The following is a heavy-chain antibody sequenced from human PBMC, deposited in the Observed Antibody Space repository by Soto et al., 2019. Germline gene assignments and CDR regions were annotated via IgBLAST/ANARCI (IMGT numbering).Heavy chain of an antibody. Sequence: GGSLRLSCAASGFTFSSYAMHWVRQAPGKGLEWVSAISATGDRTYYADFVKGRFTISRDNSKNTLYLQMNSLRGEDTAIYYCAKGYSSAWYTPDVWGQGTTVTVSS. CDR3: AKGYSSAWYTPDV. CDR1: GFTFSSYA. D-gene: IGHD6-13*01. V-gene: IGHV3-23*01. CDR2: ISATGDRT. J-gene: IGHJ6*02.